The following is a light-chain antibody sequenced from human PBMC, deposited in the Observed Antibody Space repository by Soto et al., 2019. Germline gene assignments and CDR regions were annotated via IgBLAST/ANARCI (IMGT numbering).Light chain of an antibody. V-gene: IGKV3-11*01. J-gene: IGKJ4*01. CDR3: QQRSNWPLT. CDR2: EAS. Sequence: EIVLTQSPATLSLSPGETATLSCRASQTVYNYLAWYQQKPGQAPRLLIYEASNRATGIPARFSGGGSGTDFPLVISSLEPEDFAVYYCQQRSNWPLTFGGGTKVVIK. CDR1: QTVYNY.